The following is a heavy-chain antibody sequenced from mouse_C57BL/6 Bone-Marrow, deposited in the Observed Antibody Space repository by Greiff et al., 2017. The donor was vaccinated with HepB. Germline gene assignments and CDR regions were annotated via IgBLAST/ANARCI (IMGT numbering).Heavy chain of an antibody. CDR2: IDPENGDT. CDR1: GFNIKDYY. D-gene: IGHD3-2*02. V-gene: IGHV14-4*01. Sequence: EVQLQQSGAELVRPGASVKLSCTASGFNIKDYYMHWVKQRPEQGLEWIGWIDPENGDTEYAEKFQGKATITADTSSNTAYLQLSSLTSEDTAVYYCTGDSSGYVGFAYWGQGTVVTVSA. CDR3: TGDSSGYVGFAY. J-gene: IGHJ3*01.